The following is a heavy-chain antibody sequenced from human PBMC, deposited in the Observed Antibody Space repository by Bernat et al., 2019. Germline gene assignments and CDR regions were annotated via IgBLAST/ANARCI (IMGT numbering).Heavy chain of an antibody. Sequence: QLQLQESGPGLVKPSETLSLTCTVSGGSISSSSYYWGWIRQPPGKGLEWIGSIYYSGSTYYNPSLKSRVTISVDTSKNQFSLKLSSVTTADTAVYYCARERVVLNWFDPWGQGTLVTVSS. V-gene: IGHV4-39*01. J-gene: IGHJ5*02. CDR3: ARERVVLNWFDP. CDR1: GGSISSSSYY. D-gene: IGHD3-3*01. CDR2: IYYSGST.